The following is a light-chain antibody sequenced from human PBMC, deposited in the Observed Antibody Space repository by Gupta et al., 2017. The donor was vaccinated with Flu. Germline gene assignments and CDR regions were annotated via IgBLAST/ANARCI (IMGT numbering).Light chain of an antibody. CDR2: LGS. Sequence: IVTIQSAVRLAVTAGKSAFTPCRSSQSLLHSNGYNYLDWYLQKPGQSPQLLIYLGSNRAYGVTDRFNGSGAGRDFTLKISGGEATEVEDYYCMQPIQSPPFTFGGGTKVEIK. CDR1: QSLLHSNGYNY. CDR3: MQPIQSPPFT. V-gene: IGKV2-28*01. J-gene: IGKJ4*01.